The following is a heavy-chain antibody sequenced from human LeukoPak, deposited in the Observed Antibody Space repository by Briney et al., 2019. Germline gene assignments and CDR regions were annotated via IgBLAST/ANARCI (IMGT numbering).Heavy chain of an antibody. V-gene: IGHV3-66*01. Sequence: GGSLRLSCATSGFTVSDNYMSWVRQAPGKGLEWVSVIYSGGSTFYADSVKGRFTISRDSSKNTVYLQMNSLRGEDTAVYYCARDRAYSYGFAYYFADWGQGTLVTVSS. CDR1: GFTVSDNY. CDR2: IYSGGST. J-gene: IGHJ4*02. D-gene: IGHD5-18*01. CDR3: ARDRAYSYGFAYYFAD.